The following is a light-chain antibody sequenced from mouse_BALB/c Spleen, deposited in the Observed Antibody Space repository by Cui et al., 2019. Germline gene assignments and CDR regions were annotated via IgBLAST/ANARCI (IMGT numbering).Light chain of an antibody. CDR3: QHFWGTPLT. Sequence: DIQMTQSPASLSVSVGETVTITCRASENIYSNLASYQQKQGKSPQLLVYAATNLADGVPSRFSGSGSGTQYSLKINSLQSEDFGSYYCQHFWGTPLTFGAGTKLELK. CDR2: AAT. J-gene: IGKJ5*01. V-gene: IGKV12-46*01. CDR1: ENIYSN.